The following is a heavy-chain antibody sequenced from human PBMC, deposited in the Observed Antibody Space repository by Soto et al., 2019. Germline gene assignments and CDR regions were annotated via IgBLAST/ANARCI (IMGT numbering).Heavy chain of an antibody. J-gene: IGHJ4*02. V-gene: IGHV4-39*01. CDR1: GGSISSGGYY. CDR2: IYYSGST. D-gene: IGHD3-3*01. Sequence: SETLSLTCTVSGGSISSGGYYWSWIRQHPGKGLEWIGSIYYSGSTYYNPSLKSRVTISVDTSKNQFSLKLSSVTAADTAVYYCARNYDFWSGYWGQGTLVTVSS. CDR3: ARNYDFWSGY.